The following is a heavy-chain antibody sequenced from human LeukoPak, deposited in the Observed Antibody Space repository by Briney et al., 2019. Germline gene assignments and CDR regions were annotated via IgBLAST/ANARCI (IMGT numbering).Heavy chain of an antibody. J-gene: IGHJ4*02. CDR1: GFTFSSYA. CDR2: ISYDGSNK. D-gene: IGHD3-22*01. CDR3: ARDARTVGITMIVVGFDY. V-gene: IGHV3-30*04. Sequence: HPGGSLRLSCAASGFTFSSYAMYWVRQSPGKGLEWVAVISYDGSNKYYAASVKGRFTISRDNSKNTLYLQMNSLRAEDTAVYYCARDARTVGITMIVVGFDYWGQGTLVTVSS.